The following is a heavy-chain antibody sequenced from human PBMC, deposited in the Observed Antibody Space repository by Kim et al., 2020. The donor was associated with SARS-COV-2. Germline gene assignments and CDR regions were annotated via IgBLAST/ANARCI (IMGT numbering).Heavy chain of an antibody. J-gene: IGHJ4*02. CDR2: IYYSGSN. CDR3: ARLRSSSWHFDY. V-gene: IGHV4-39*01. CDR1: GGSVSSSNYY. Sequence: SETLSLTCTVSGGSVSSSNYYWAWIRQPPGKELEWIGSIYYSGSNYYNPSLKSRLTISVETSKNQLSLNLKSVTAADTAIYYCARLRSSSWHFDYWGQGTLVTVSS. D-gene: IGHD6-13*01.